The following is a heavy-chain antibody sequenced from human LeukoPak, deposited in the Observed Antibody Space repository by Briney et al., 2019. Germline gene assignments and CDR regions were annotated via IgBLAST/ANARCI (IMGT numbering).Heavy chain of an antibody. CDR3: AKNYYGSGSYSDY. D-gene: IGHD3-10*01. CDR2: ISGSGGST. V-gene: IGHV3-23*01. J-gene: IGHJ4*02. CDR1: GFTVSSTH. Sequence: GSLRLSCAASGFTVSSTHMVWVRQAPGKGLEWVSAISGSGGSTYYADSVKGRFTISRDNSKNTLYLQMNSLRAEDTAVYYCAKNYYGSGSYSDYWGQGTLVTVSS.